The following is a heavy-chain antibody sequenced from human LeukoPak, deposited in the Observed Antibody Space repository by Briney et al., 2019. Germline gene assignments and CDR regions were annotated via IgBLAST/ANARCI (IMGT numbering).Heavy chain of an antibody. CDR2: INPNSGGT. D-gene: IGHD6-13*01. V-gene: IGHV1-2*02. CDR3: ARGPRREGSSWVFFDY. CDR1: GYTFTGYY. Sequence: GASVKVSCKASGYTFTGYYMHWVRQAPGQGLEWMGWINPNSGGTNYAQKFQGRVTMTRDTSISTAYMELSRLRSDDTAVYYCARGPRREGSSWVFFDYWGQGTLVTVSS. J-gene: IGHJ4*02.